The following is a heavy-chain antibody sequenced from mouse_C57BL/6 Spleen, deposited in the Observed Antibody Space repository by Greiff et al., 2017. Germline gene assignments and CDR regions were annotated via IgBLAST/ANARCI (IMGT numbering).Heavy chain of an antibody. CDR2: ISPGSGNP. V-gene: IGHV1-76*01. Sequence: VQLQQSGAELVRPGASVKLSCKASVYTFTDYYLNWVKPRPGQGLSWISRISPGSGNPYYNEKFKGTATLTAEKSSSTAYMQLSSLTSEDSAVYFCARELRSHFDYWGQGTTLTVSA. CDR1: VYTFTDYY. J-gene: IGHJ2*01. CDR3: ARELRSHFDY. D-gene: IGHD3-2*02.